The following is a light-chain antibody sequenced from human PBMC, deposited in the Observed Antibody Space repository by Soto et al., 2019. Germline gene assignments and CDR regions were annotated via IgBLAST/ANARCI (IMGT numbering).Light chain of an antibody. CDR3: CSYAGSQVV. CDR2: DVT. Sequence: QSVLTQPRSVSGSPGQSVTISCTGTSSDVGGYNYVSWYQQHPGKAPKLLIYDVTKRPSGVPDRFSASKSGNTASLTISGLQAEDEADYYCCSYAGSQVVFGGGTKLTVL. CDR1: SSDVGGYNY. V-gene: IGLV2-11*01. J-gene: IGLJ2*01.